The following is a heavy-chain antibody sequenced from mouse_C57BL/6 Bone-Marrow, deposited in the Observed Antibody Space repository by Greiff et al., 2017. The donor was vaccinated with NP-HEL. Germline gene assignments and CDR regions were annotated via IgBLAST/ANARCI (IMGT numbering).Heavy chain of an antibody. D-gene: IGHD2-2*01. CDR3: ARGDYGYDFDY. CDR1: GYAFSSYW. Sequence: QVQLQQSGAELVKPGASVKISCKASGYAFSSYWMNWVKQRPGKGLEWIGQIYPGDGDTNYNGKFKGKATLTADKSSSTAYMQLSSLTSEDSAVYFCARGDYGYDFDYWGQGTTLTVSS. J-gene: IGHJ2*01. CDR2: IYPGDGDT. V-gene: IGHV1-80*01.